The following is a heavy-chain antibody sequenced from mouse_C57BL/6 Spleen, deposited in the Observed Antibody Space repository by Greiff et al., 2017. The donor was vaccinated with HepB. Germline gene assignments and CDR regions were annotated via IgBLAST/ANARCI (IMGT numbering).Heavy chain of an antibody. CDR1: GYTFTSYW. CDR3: ARSDDYYGSSHGAY. J-gene: IGHJ3*01. Sequence: QVHVKQSGAELVKPGASVKLSCKASGYTFTSYWMQWVKQRPGQGLEWIGEIDPSDSYTNYNQKFKGKATLTVDTSSSTAYMQLSSLTSEDSAVYYCARSDDYYGSSHGAYWGQGTLVTVSA. CDR2: IDPSDSYT. D-gene: IGHD1-1*01. V-gene: IGHV1-50*01.